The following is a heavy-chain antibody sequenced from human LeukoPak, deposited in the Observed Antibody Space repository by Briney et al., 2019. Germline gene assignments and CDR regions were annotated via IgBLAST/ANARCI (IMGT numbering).Heavy chain of an antibody. D-gene: IGHD1-26*01. CDR2: FYYSGST. J-gene: IGHJ4*02. CDR1: GGSFSTYY. V-gene: IGHV4-59*12. Sequence: PTETLSLTCTVTGGSFSTYYWSWIRQPPGKGLEWIGHFYYSGSTNYNPSLRSRVTISVDTSRNQFSLRLTSVTAADTAVYYCARGQGGNYYLNYFDYWGQGALVTVSS. CDR3: ARGQGGNYYLNYFDY.